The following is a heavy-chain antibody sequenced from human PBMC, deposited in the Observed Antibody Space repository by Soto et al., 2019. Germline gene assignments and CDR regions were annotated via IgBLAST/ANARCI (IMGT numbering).Heavy chain of an antibody. CDR2: IWYDGSNK. V-gene: IGHV3-33*01. CDR3: ARFKDGYNFYFDY. J-gene: IGHJ4*02. D-gene: IGHD5-12*01. CDR1: GFTFSSYG. Sequence: QVQLVDSGGGVVQPGRSLRLSCAASGFTFSSYGMHWVRQAPGKGLEWVAVIWYDGSNKYYADSVKGRFTISRDNSTNTLYLQMNSLRAEDTAVYYCARFKDGYNFYFDYWGQGTLVTVSS.